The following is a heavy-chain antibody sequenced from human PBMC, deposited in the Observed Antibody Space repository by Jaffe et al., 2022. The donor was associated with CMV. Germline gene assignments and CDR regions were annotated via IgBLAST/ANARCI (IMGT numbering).Heavy chain of an antibody. D-gene: IGHD3-22*01. J-gene: IGHJ6*02. V-gene: IGHV3-15*01. CDR2: IKSKTDGGTT. CDR3: TQGGDSSGYQIPYYYYGMDV. CDR1: GFTFSNAW. Sequence: EVQLVESGGGLVKPGGSLRLSCAASGFTFSNAWMSWVRQAPGKGLEWVGRIKSKTDGGTTDYAAPVKGRFTISRDDSKNTLYLQMNSLKTEDTAVYYCTQGGDSSGYQIPYYYYGMDVWGQGTTVTVSS.